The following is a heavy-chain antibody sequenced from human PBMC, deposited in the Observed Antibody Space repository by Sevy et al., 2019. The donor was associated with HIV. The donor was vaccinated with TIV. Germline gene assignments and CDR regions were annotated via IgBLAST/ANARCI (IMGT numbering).Heavy chain of an antibody. CDR3: ARELSGDYYDSSGYRFFDL. D-gene: IGHD3-22*01. V-gene: IGHV3-48*01. CDR1: GFTFSSYS. J-gene: IGHJ2*01. Sequence: GGSLRLSCAASGFTFSSYSMNWVRQAPGKGLEWVSYISDSSTTIYYADSVKGRFTISRDNAKNSLYLQMNSLRAEDTAVYYCARELSGDYYDSSGYRFFDLWGRGTLVTVSS. CDR2: ISDSSTTI.